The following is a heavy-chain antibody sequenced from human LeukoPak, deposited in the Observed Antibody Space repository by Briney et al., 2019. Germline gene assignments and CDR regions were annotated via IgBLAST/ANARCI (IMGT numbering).Heavy chain of an antibody. CDR1: GGSVSSYY. V-gene: IGHV4-59*02. CDR3: ARGPTYQPIDY. Sequence: PSETLSLTCTVSGGSVSSYYWNWIRQPPGKGLEWIGYIYYTGSTNYNPSLKSRVTISVDTSKNQFSLNLSSVTAADTAVYYCARGPTYQPIDYWGQGTLVTVSS. CDR2: IYYTGST. J-gene: IGHJ4*02. D-gene: IGHD2-2*01.